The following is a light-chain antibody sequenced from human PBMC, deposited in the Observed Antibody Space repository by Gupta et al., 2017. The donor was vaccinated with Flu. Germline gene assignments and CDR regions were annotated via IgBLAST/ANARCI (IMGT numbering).Light chain of an antibody. CDR1: SSDVGGYNY. Sequence: VTISCTGTSSDVGGYNYVSWYQQHPGEAPKLIIYAVSQRPSGVPDRFSGSKSGNTASLTVSGLQAEDEADYYCSSYSGSNNLWVFGGGTKLTVL. CDR3: SSYSGSNNLWV. J-gene: IGLJ3*02. V-gene: IGLV2-8*01. CDR2: AVS.